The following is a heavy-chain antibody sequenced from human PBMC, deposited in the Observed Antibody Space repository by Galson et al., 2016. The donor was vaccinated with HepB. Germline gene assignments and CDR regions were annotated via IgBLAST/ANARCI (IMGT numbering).Heavy chain of an antibody. Sequence: ETLSLTCAVYGGSFSGYHWSWIRHPPGKGLEWIWEINHSGTTNYIPSLTSRLTISIDTSKKQFSLKLSSVTAADTAVYYCTREGFRSNVVEVWAAFDTWGQGTKVTVSS. D-gene: IGHD2-15*01. CDR2: INHSGTT. CDR1: GGSFSGYH. J-gene: IGHJ3*02. V-gene: IGHV4-34*01. CDR3: TREGFRSNVVEVWAAFDT.